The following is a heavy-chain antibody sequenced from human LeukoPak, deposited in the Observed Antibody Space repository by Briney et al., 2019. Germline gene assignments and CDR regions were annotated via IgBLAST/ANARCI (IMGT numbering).Heavy chain of an antibody. CDR3: ARTRGSGYYNYYYYMDV. D-gene: IGHD3-3*01. Sequence: SETLSLTCTVSGGSISNYYWSWIRQPPGKGLEWIGYIYHGGSTNYNPSLKSRVTISVDTSKNQFSLKLSSVTAADTAVYYCARTRGSGYYNYYYYMDVWGKGTTVTVSS. CDR1: GGSISNYY. CDR2: IYHGGST. V-gene: IGHV4-59*01. J-gene: IGHJ6*03.